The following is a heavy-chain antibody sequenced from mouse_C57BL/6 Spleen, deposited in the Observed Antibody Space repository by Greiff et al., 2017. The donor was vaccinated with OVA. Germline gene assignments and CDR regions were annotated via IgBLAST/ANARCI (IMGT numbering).Heavy chain of an antibody. CDR2: FYPGSGSI. J-gene: IGHJ4*01. CDR3: ARHEWGLYGNGGAMDY. Sequence: QVQLKESGAELVKPGASVKLSCKASGYTFTEYTIHWVKQRSGQGLEWIGWFYPGSGSIKYNEKFKDKATLTADKSSSTVYMELSRLTSEDSAVYFCARHEWGLYGNGGAMDYWGQGTSVTVSS. D-gene: IGHD2-1*01. CDR1: GYTFTEYT. V-gene: IGHV1-62-2*01.